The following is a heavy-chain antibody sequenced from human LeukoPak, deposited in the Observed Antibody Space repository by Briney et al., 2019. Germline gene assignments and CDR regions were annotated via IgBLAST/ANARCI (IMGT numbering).Heavy chain of an antibody. Sequence: PSETLSLTCTVSGGSIGSYYWSWIRQPPGKGLEWIGYIYYSGSTNYNPSLKSRVTISVDTSKNQFSLKLSSVTAADTAVYYCARKGDVWGKGTTVTVSS. CDR1: GGSIGSYY. CDR2: IYYSGST. J-gene: IGHJ6*04. V-gene: IGHV4-59*01. CDR3: ARKGDV.